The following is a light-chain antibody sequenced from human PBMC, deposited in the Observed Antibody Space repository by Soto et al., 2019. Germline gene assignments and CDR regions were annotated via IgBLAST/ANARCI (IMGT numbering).Light chain of an antibody. V-gene: IGKV3-20*01. CDR2: GAS. J-gene: IGKJ1*01. CDR1: QSVSSTY. CDR3: QQSGVSVRA. Sequence: EILLTQSPGTLSLSPGERATLSCRASQSVSSTYLSGYQLKPGQAPRLLIYGASTTATGIPDRFSGSGSGTGFTLIIRRLEPEDFALYSCQQSGVSVRAVGQGNKV.